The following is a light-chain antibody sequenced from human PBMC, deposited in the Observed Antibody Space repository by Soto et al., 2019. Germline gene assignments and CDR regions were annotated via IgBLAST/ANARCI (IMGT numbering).Light chain of an antibody. CDR3: QQRRKWQLT. CDR1: QSVSSY. J-gene: IGKJ5*01. Sequence: EIVLTQSPATLSLSPGERATLSCRASQSVSSYLAWYQQKPGQAPRLLIYDASNRATGIPARFSGSGSGTDLTLTISSLEPEDFAVYYNQQRRKWQLTFGQGRRREI. CDR2: DAS. V-gene: IGKV3-11*01.